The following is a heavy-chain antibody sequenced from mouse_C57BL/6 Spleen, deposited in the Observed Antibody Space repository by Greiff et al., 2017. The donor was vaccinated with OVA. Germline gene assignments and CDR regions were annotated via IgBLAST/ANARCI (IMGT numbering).Heavy chain of an antibody. V-gene: IGHV1-81*01. CDR3: ARGGSTMVTTYAMDY. J-gene: IGHJ4*01. Sequence: QVQLQQSGAELARPGASVKLSCKASGYTFTSYGISWVKQRTGQGLEWIGEIYPRSGNTYYNEKFKGKATLTAAKSSSTAYMELRSLTSEDSAVYVCARGGSTMVTTYAMDYWGQGTSVTVSS. CDR1: GYTFTSYG. CDR2: IYPRSGNT. D-gene: IGHD2-2*01.